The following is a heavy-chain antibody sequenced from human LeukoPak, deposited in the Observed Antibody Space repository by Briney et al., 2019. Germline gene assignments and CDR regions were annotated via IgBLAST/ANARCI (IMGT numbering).Heavy chain of an antibody. J-gene: IGHJ4*02. CDR3: ARREAVLTGYFDY. CDR1: GGPINSYY. Sequence: SETLSLTCTVSGGPINSYYWSWIRQPPGKGLEWIAYINDSGTTSYNPSLKGRVTISVDTSKKQFSLKVNSVTAADTAVYYCARREAVLTGYFDYWGQGTLVTVSS. D-gene: IGHD1-14*01. V-gene: IGHV4-59*08. CDR2: INDSGTT.